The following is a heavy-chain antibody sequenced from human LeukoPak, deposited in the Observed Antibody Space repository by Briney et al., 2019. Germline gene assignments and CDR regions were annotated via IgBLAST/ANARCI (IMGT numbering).Heavy chain of an antibody. CDR1: GFTFSSYG. J-gene: IGHJ6*03. V-gene: IGHV3-30*02. Sequence: GGSLRLSCAASGFTFSSYGMHWVRQAPGKGLEWVAFIRYDGSNKYYADSVKGRFTISRDNSKNTLYLQMNSLRAEDTAVYYCAKDIVVVPDYMDVWGKGTTVTVSS. CDR2: IRYDGSNK. D-gene: IGHD2-2*01. CDR3: AKDIVVVPDYMDV.